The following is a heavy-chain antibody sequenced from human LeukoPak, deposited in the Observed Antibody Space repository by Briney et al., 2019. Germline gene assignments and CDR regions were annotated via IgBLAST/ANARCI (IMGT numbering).Heavy chain of an antibody. CDR1: GFXFSSFV. J-gene: IGHJ4*02. V-gene: IGHV3-23*01. D-gene: IGHD3-10*01. CDR3: AKVTYYFGSGTYHFPDY. Sequence: GGSLRLSCAASGFXFSSFVISWVRQAPGKGLEWVSTISGSGGSTYYADSVKGRFTISRVNSKSTLSLQMNGLRADDTAIYYCAKVTYYFGSGTYHFPDYWGQGTLVTVSS. CDR2: ISGSGGST.